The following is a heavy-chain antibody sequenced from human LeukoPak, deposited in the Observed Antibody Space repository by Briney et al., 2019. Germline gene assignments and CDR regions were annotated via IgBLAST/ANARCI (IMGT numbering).Heavy chain of an antibody. V-gene: IGHV3-7*01. D-gene: IGHD3-9*01. J-gene: IGHJ4*02. Sequence: GGSLRLSCAASGFTFSSYWMSWVRQAPGKGLEWVANIKQDGSEKYYVDSVKGRFTISRDNAKNSLYLQMNSLRAEDTAVYYCARAVLDILTGCEHFDYRGQGTPVTVSS. CDR2: IKQDGSEK. CDR3: ARAVLDILTGCEHFDY. CDR1: GFTFSSYW.